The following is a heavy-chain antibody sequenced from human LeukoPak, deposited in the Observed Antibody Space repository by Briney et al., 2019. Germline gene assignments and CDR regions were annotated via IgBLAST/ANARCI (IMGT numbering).Heavy chain of an antibody. Sequence: ASVKVSCKASGYTFTNYYIHWVRQAPGQGLEWMGIINPSGGSTSYAQKFQGRVTMTRDTSTSTLYMELSSLRSEDTAVYYCARGGTYHNWFDRWGQGTLVTVSS. CDR2: INPSGGST. J-gene: IGHJ5*02. D-gene: IGHD1-26*01. CDR1: GYTFTNYY. V-gene: IGHV1-46*01. CDR3: ARGGTYHNWFDR.